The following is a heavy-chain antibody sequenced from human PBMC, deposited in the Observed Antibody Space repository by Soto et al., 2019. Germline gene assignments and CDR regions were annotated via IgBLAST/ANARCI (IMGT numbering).Heavy chain of an antibody. CDR1: GGSISSGGYY. V-gene: IGHV4-31*03. J-gene: IGHJ5*02. CDR2: IYYSGTT. CDR3: ARCSLVVVPAPGFDP. Sequence: PSETLSLTCTVSGGSISSGGYYWSWIRQHPGKGLEWIGYIYYSGTTYYNPSLKSRVTISADTSKNQFSLKLSSVSAADTALYYCARCSLVVVPAPGFDPWGRGTLVTVS. D-gene: IGHD2-2*01.